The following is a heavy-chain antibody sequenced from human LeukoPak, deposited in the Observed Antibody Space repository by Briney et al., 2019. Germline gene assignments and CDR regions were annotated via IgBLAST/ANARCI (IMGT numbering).Heavy chain of an antibody. D-gene: IGHD6-19*01. V-gene: IGHV3-23*01. CDR1: GFTFSSYA. CDR2: ISGSGGST. Sequence: GGSLRLSCAASGFTFSSYAMSWVRQAPGKGLEWVSAISGSGGSTYYADSVKGRFTISRDNPKNTLYLQMNSLRAEDTAVYYCAKGEISGWYYFDYWGQGTLVTVSS. CDR3: AKGEISGWYYFDY. J-gene: IGHJ4*02.